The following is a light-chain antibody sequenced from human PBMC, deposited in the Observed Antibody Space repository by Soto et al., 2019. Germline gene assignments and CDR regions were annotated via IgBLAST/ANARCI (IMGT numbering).Light chain of an antibody. CDR3: QQYGSSPRT. Sequence: EIVLTQSPGTLSLSPGERATLSCRASKPGQAPRLLIYGASSRAPGIPDRFSGSGSGTDFTLTISRLEPEDFAVYYCQQYGSSPRTFGQGTKVEIK. CDR2: GAS. J-gene: IGKJ1*01. V-gene: IGKV3-20*01.